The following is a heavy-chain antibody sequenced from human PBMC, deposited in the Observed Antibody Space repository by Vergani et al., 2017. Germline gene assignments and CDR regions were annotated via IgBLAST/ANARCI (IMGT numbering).Heavy chain of an antibody. V-gene: IGHV4-38-2*01. J-gene: IGHJ4*02. CDR2: IYHSGST. D-gene: IGHD5-12*01. CDR1: GYSIRNGYY. Sequence: QVQLQESGPGLEEPSETLSLTCAVSGYSIRNGYYWGWIRQPPGKGLEWIGSIYHSGSTHYNPSLKSRVTISVDTSNNDFSLKVTSVTAADTAVYYCTRQPQEGASGPPSVPTWGQGISVSVSS. CDR3: TRQPQEGASGPPSVPT.